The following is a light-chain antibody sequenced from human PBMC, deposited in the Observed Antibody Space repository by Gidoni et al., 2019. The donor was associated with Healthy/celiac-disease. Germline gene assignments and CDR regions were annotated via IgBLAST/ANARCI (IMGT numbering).Light chain of an antibody. V-gene: IGKV1-39*01. J-gene: IGKJ1*01. Sequence: DIQMTLSPSSLSASVGDRVTITCRASQSISSYLNWYQQKPGKDPKLLIYAASSLQSGVPSRFSGSGSGTDFTITISRLQPEDFAIYYCQQSDSTPQTFGQGTKVEIK. CDR2: AAS. CDR1: QSISSY. CDR3: QQSDSTPQT.